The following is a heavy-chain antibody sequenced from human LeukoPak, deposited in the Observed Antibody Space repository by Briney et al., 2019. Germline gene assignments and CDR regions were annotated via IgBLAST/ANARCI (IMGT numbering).Heavy chain of an antibody. CDR3: AREAYYYDSSGYKYYYYYGMDV. CDR1: GFTVSSNY. CDR2: IYSGGST. V-gene: IGHV3-66*01. Sequence: GGSLRLSCAASGFTVSSNYMSWVRQAPGKGLEWVSVIYSGGSTYYADSVKGRFTISRDNSKNTLYLQMNSLRAEDTAVYCCAREAYYYDSSGYKYYYYYGMDVWGQGTTVTVSS. D-gene: IGHD3-22*01. J-gene: IGHJ6*02.